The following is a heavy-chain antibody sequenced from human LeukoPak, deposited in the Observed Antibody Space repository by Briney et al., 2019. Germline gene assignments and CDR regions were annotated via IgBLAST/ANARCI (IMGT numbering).Heavy chain of an antibody. Sequence: PSETLSLTCAVYGGSFSGYYWSWIRQPPGKGLEWIGEINHSGSTNYNPSLKSRVTISVDTSKNQFSLKLSSVAAADTAVYYCARGYQLLYRYFQHWGRGTLVTVSS. J-gene: IGHJ1*01. CDR1: GGSFSGYY. V-gene: IGHV4-34*01. CDR3: ARGYQLLYRYFQH. D-gene: IGHD2-2*02. CDR2: INHSGST.